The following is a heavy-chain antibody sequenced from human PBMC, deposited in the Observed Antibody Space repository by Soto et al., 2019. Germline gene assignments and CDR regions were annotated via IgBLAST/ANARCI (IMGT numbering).Heavy chain of an antibody. J-gene: IGHJ6*04. CDR2: IYSGGST. CDR3: GRAGDYVLGSPTHYYYYSMDV. CDR1: GFTVSSNY. Sequence: EVQLVETGGGLIQPGGSLRLSCAASGFTVSSNYMSWVRQAPGKGLEWVSVIYSGGSTYYADSVKGRFTISRDNPKNTLYLQLNGLRAEDTAVYYCGRAGDYVLGSPTHYYYYSMDVWGEGTTVTVSS. V-gene: IGHV3-53*02. D-gene: IGHD3-16*01.